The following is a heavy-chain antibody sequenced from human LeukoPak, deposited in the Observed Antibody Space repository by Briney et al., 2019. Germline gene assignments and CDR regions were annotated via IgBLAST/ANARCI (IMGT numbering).Heavy chain of an antibody. CDR3: ARDGFVGCSSTSCYESYYYGMDV. Sequence: SETLSLTCTVSGGSISSYYWSWIRQPAGKGLEWIGRIYTSWSTNYNPSLKRRVTMSVETSKNQFSLKLSSVTAADTAVYYCARDGFVGCSSTSCYESYYYGMDVWGQGTTVTVST. CDR1: GGSISSYY. J-gene: IGHJ6*01. D-gene: IGHD2-2*01. V-gene: IGHV4-4*07. CDR2: IYTSWST.